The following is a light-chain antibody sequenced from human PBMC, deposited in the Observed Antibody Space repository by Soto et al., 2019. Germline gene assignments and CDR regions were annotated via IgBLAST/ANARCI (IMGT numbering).Light chain of an antibody. V-gene: IGKV3-15*01. J-gene: IGKJ1*01. CDR3: QQCDHWPRT. Sequence: ITRSPGTQAVSPGIRATLPCRASQSVSTNLAWYQQKPGQAPRLLIHGTSTRAAGIPARFSGSGSGTEFTLTISSLQSEDFAVYYCQQCDHWPRTFGQGTKVDIK. CDR2: GTS. CDR1: QSVSTN.